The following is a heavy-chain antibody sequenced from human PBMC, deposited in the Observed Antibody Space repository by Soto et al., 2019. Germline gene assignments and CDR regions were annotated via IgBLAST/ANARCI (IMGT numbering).Heavy chain of an antibody. V-gene: IGHV1-2*02. CDR3: ARDISPEYYGMDV. J-gene: IGHJ6*02. D-gene: IGHD3-3*02. Sequence: GPSVKVSCKASGYTFTGYYMHWVRQAPGQGLEWMGWINPNSGGTNYAQKFQGRVTMTRDTSISTAYMELSRLRSDDTAVYYCARDISPEYYGMDVWGQGTTVTVSS. CDR2: INPNSGGT. CDR1: GYTFTGYY.